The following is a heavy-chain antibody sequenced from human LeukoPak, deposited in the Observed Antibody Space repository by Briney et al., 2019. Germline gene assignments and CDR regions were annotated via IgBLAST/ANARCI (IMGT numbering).Heavy chain of an antibody. Sequence: SETLSLTCTVSGGSISSYYWSWIRQPPGKGLEWIGYIYYSGSTNYNPSLKSRVTISVDTSKNQFSLKLSSVTAADTAVYYCARGGTVRNGMDVWGQGTTVTVSS. CDR3: ARGGTVRNGMDV. J-gene: IGHJ6*02. V-gene: IGHV4-59*01. CDR2: IYYSGST. D-gene: IGHD1-26*01. CDR1: GGSISSYY.